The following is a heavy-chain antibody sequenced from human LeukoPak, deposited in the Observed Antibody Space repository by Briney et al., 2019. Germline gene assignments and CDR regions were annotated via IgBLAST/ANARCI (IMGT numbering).Heavy chain of an antibody. CDR2: IYYSGST. V-gene: IGHV4-59*01. CDR1: GGSISSYY. Sequence: SETLSLTCTVSGGSISSYYWSWIRQPPGKGLEWIGYIYYSGSTNYNPSLKSRVTISVDTSKNQFSLKLSSVTAADTAVYYCARDALYYYDSSGYRPGAFDIWGQGTMVTVSS. CDR3: ARDALYYYDSSGYRPGAFDI. J-gene: IGHJ3*02. D-gene: IGHD3-22*01.